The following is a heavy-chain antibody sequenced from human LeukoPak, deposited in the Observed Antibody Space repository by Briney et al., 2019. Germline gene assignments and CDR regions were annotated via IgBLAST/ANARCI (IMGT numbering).Heavy chain of an antibody. CDR1: GCCVSSSGYH. CDR2: IYYSGST. J-gene: IGHJ4*02. CDR3: ARITAGIAGAGTVDY. V-gene: IGHV4-39*01. Sequence: TLAHTGSVCGCCVSSSGYHWTWIREPPGKGQECVWSIYYSGSTYYIPSLKSGVTISVDTSKNQFSLKLSSVSAADTAVYYCARITAGIAGAGTVDYWGQGTLVTVSS. D-gene: IGHD6-19*01.